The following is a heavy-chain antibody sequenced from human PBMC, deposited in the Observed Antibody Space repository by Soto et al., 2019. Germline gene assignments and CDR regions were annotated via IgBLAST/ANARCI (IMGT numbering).Heavy chain of an antibody. CDR1: GYSFTSYW. J-gene: IGHJ4*02. V-gene: IGHV5-10-1*01. CDR2: IDPSDSYT. D-gene: IGHD3-10*01. Sequence: GESLKISCKGSGYSFTSYWISWVRQMPGKGLEWMGRIDPSDSYTNYSPSFQGHVTISADKSISTAYLQWISLKASDTAMYYCASQEAYYYGSGSPVGFDYWGQGTLVTV. CDR3: ASQEAYYYGSGSPVGFDY.